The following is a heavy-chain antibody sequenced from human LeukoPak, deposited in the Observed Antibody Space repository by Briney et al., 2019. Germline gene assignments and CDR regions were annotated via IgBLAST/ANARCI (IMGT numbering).Heavy chain of an antibody. CDR3: ARQTGSGLFILP. V-gene: IGHV4-39*01. Sequence: PSETLSLTCAVSGASISGSNYYWGWIRQPPGTGLEWIGNIYSSGSTYYNASLQSRVTISIDTSKNQFSLRLTSVTAADTAVYYCARQTGSGLFILPGGQGTLVTVSS. CDR1: GASISGSNYY. J-gene: IGHJ4*02. CDR2: IYSSGST. D-gene: IGHD3/OR15-3a*01.